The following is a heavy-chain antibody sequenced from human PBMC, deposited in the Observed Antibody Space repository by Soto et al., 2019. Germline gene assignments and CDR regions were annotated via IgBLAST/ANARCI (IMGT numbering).Heavy chain of an antibody. Sequence: EVQLVESGGGLVKPGGSLRLSCAASGFTFSSYSMNWVRQAPGKGLEWVSSISSSSSYIYYADSVKGRFTISRDNAKNSLYLQMNSLRAEYTAVYYCARDRPIIDSSGWYEPNWFDPWGQGTLVTVSS. V-gene: IGHV3-21*01. CDR2: ISSSSSYI. J-gene: IGHJ5*02. D-gene: IGHD6-19*01. CDR3: ARDRPIIDSSGWYEPNWFDP. CDR1: GFTFSSYS.